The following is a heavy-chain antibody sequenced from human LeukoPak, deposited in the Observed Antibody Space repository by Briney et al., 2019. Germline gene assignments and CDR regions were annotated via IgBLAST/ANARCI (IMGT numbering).Heavy chain of an antibody. D-gene: IGHD3-3*01. CDR1: GFTFSSYI. CDR3: ASVSRDFWSGYSDSYYYYGMDV. J-gene: IGHJ6*02. Sequence: PGGSLRLSCAASGFTFSSYIMNWVRQAPGKGLEWVSSISSSSSYIYYADSVKGRFTISRDNAKNSLYLQMNSLRAEDTAVYYCASVSRDFWSGYSDSYYYYGMDVWGQGTTVTVSS. CDR2: ISSSSSYI. V-gene: IGHV3-21*01.